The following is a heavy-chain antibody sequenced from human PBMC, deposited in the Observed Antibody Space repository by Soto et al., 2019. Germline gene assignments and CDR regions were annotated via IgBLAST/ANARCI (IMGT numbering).Heavy chain of an antibody. CDR2: MNPNSGNT. CDR1: GYTFTSYD. D-gene: IGHD3-10*01. J-gene: IGHJ6*03. CDR3: ARAVVTMVRGVIITNMDV. Sequence: ASVKVSSKSSGYTFTSYDINWVRPAPGQKLEWMGWMNPNSGNTGYAQKFQGRVTMTRNTSISTAYMELSSLRSEDTAVYYCARAVVTMVRGVIITNMDVWGKGTTVTVSS. V-gene: IGHV1-8*01.